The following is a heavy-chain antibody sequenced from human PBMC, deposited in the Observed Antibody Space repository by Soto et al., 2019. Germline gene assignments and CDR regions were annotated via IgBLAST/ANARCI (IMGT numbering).Heavy chain of an antibody. Sequence: QVQLVQSGAEVKKPGASVKVSCMASGYNFIAQNIHWVRQAPGLGLEWMGKMNPNSGGSDYAQEMQGRVTVTRDTSLSTVYMDLTILKSEDTAVYYCAPERHFNSTSDAFELCGHGTMVLVSS. CDR2: MNPNSGGS. CDR3: APERHFNSTSDAFEL. V-gene: IGHV1-2*02. D-gene: IGHD1-20*01. CDR1: GYNFIAQN. J-gene: IGHJ3*01.